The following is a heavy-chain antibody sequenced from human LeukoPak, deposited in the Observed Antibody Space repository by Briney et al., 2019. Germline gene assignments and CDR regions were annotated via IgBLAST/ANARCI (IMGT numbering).Heavy chain of an antibody. J-gene: IGHJ4*02. V-gene: IGHV3-15*01. CDR2: IKATPDGGTT. Sequence: GGSLRLSCAASGFTFSNYGLSWVRQAPGKGLEWVGRIKATPDGGTTEYGAPVKGRFTISRDDSKNTLYLQMNSLKSEDTAVYFCTTLPGYSYGYLQDYWGQGTLVTVSS. D-gene: IGHD5-18*01. CDR3: TTLPGYSYGYLQDY. CDR1: GFTFSNYG.